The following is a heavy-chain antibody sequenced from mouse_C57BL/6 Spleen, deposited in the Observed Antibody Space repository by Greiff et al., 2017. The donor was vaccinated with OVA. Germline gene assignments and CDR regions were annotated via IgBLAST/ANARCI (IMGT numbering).Heavy chain of an antibody. Sequence: VQLKESGPELVKPGASVKMSCKASGYTFTDYNMHWVKQSHGKSLEWIGYINPNNGGTSYNQKFKGKATLTVNKSSSTAYMELRSLTSEDSAVYYCARWGTTVVAGDAMDYWGQGTSVTVSS. CDR3: ARWGTTVVAGDAMDY. CDR1: GYTFTDYN. V-gene: IGHV1-22*01. J-gene: IGHJ4*01. D-gene: IGHD1-1*01. CDR2: INPNNGGT.